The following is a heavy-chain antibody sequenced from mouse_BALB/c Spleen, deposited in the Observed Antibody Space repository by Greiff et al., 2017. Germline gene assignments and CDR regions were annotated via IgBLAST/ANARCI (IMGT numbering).Heavy chain of an antibody. J-gene: IGHJ4*01. CDR3: NAYYGSSYAYAMDY. Sequence: EVQLVESGAELVRSGASVKLSCTASGFNIKDYYMHWVKQRPEQGLEWIGWIDPENGDTEYAPKFQGKATMTADTSSNTAYLQLSSLTSEDTAVYYCNAYYGSSYAYAMDYWGQGTSVTVSS. CDR2: IDPENGDT. V-gene: IGHV14-4*02. CDR1: GFNIKDYY. D-gene: IGHD1-1*01.